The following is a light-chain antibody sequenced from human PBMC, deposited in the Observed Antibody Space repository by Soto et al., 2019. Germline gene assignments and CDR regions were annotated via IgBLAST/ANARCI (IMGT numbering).Light chain of an antibody. V-gene: IGKV3-15*01. CDR3: QQYNNWPPMYT. Sequence: EIVMTQSPATLSVSPGERATLSCRASQSVSSNLAWYQQKPGQAPRLLIYGASTMATGIPARFSGSGSETEFTLTISSLQSEDFAVYYCQQYNNWPPMYTFGQGTKLEIK. CDR2: GAS. J-gene: IGKJ2*01. CDR1: QSVSSN.